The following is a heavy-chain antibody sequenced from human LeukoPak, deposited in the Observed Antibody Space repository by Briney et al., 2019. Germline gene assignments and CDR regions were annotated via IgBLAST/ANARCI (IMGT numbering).Heavy chain of an antibody. CDR3: ARDPCGSINCPLRY. CDR2: INHSGRT. Sequence: SEPLSLTCAVFGGSLSGSYCNWIRQTPGKGLEGIGEINHSGRTNYNSSLKSRVTISVDTSKSQCSLKLISVTAADTSGYYCARDPCGSINCPLRYWGQGTQVTVSS. CDR1: GGSLSGSY. D-gene: IGHD1-26*01. J-gene: IGHJ4*02. V-gene: IGHV4-34*01.